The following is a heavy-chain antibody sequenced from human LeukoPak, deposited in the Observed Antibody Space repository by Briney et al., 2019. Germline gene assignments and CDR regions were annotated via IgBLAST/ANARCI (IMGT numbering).Heavy chain of an antibody. V-gene: IGHV3-74*01. J-gene: IGHJ4*02. D-gene: IGHD5-24*01. Sequence: QPGGSLRLSCAASGFTFSSYWMHWVRQAPGKGLVWVSRINSDGGSTSYADSVKGRFTISRDNAKNTLYLQMNSLRAEDTAVYYCARDSGRDGYNLDYFDYWGQGTLVTVSS. CDR3: ARDSGRDGYNLDYFDY. CDR2: INSDGGST. CDR1: GFTFSSYW.